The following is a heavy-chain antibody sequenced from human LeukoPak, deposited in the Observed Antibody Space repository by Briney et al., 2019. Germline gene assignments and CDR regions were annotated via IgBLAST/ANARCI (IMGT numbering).Heavy chain of an antibody. CDR1: EYSFPNYC. Sequence: GESLKISCKHSEYSFPNYCIGWVRQMPGKGLEWMGIIYPDDSDTRYSPSFQGQVTISADKSITTAYLQWSSLKASDTAMYYCARLPPWLGESAGNFDYWGQGTLVTVSS. CDR2: IYPDDSDT. J-gene: IGHJ4*02. V-gene: IGHV5-51*01. D-gene: IGHD3-10*01. CDR3: ARLPPWLGESAGNFDY.